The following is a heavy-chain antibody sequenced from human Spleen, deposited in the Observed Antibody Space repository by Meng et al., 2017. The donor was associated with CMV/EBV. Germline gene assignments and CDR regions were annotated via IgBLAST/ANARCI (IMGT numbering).Heavy chain of an antibody. CDR3: AKGALGYDFWSANW. J-gene: IGHJ4*02. D-gene: IGHD3-3*01. CDR1: GFTFTSYA. V-gene: IGHV3-23*01. CDR2: SSEGIT. Sequence: GGSLRLSCAGSGFTFTSYALSWVRQAPGKGLEWVAGSSEGITHSADFVKGRFAISRDSSKNILYLQMNSLRVEDTAVYYCAKGALGYDFWSANWWGRGTLVTVSS.